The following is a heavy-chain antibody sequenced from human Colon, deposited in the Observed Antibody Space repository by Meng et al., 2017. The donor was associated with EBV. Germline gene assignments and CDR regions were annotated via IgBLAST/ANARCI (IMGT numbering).Heavy chain of an antibody. V-gene: IGHV4-4*02. CDR2: VYHDGST. CDR3: AREDDYGDYVAY. Sequence: VPLKESGPGLVRPSGTLSLPCDVSGASITSDNDWWSWVRQPPGKALEWLGEVYHDGSTNYSPSVQSRVTISMDKSKNQFSLKLTSVNAADTAVYYCAREDDYGDYVAYWGQGILVTVSS. CDR1: GASITSDNDW. D-gene: IGHD4-17*01. J-gene: IGHJ4*02.